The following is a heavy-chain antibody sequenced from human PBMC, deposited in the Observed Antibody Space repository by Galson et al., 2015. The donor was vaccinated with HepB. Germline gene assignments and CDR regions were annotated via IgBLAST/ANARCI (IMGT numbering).Heavy chain of an antibody. CDR2: ISSSSSTI. D-gene: IGHD1-26*01. V-gene: IGHV3-48*01. CDR3: ARPIVGATRGFGAFDI. J-gene: IGHJ3*02. Sequence: SLRLSCAASGFTFSSYSMNWVRQAPGKGLEWVSYISSSSSTIYYADSVKGRFTISRDNAKNSLYLRMNSLRAEDTAVYYCARPIVGATRGFGAFDIWGQGTMVTVSS. CDR1: GFTFSSYS.